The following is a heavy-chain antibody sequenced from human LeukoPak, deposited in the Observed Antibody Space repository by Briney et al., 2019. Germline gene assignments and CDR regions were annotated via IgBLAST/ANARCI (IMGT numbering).Heavy chain of an antibody. CDR3: ARYRGWYIEIYY. V-gene: IGHV4-39*01. CDR2: IYYSGST. Sequence: SETLSLTCTVSGGSISSSSYYWGWIRQPPGKGLEWIGSIYYSGSTYYNPSLKSRVTISVDTSKNQFSLKLSSVTAADTAVYYCARYRGWYIEIYYWGQGTLVTVSS. D-gene: IGHD6-19*01. CDR1: GGSISSSSYY. J-gene: IGHJ4*02.